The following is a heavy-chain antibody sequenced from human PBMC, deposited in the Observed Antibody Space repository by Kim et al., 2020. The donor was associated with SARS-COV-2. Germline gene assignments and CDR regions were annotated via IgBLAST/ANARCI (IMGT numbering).Heavy chain of an antibody. J-gene: IGHJ1*01. CDR1: GGSISSYY. D-gene: IGHD3-16*01. CDR3: ARVGAKGID. V-gene: IGHV4-59*01. CDR2: IYYSGST. Sequence: SETLSLTCTVSGGSISSYYWSWIRQPPGKGLEWIGFIYYSGSTNYNPSLKSRVTISVDTSKNQFSLKLSSVTAADTAVYYCARVGAKGIDWGQGTLVTVSS.